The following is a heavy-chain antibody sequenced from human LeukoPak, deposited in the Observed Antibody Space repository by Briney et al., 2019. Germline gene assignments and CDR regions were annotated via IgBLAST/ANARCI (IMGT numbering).Heavy chain of an antibody. CDR2: VYYSGDT. D-gene: IGHD6-13*01. CDR1: GGPITSYY. CDR3: ARHLEKGSSWVAYYFDY. Sequence: SETLSLTCRVSGGPITSYYWNWIRQPPGKRLEWIGFVYYSGDTNYNPSLKGRVTISVDTSKNQFSLKLSSVTAADTAVYYCARHLEKGSSWVAYYFDYWGQGTLVTVSS. J-gene: IGHJ4*02. V-gene: IGHV4-59*08.